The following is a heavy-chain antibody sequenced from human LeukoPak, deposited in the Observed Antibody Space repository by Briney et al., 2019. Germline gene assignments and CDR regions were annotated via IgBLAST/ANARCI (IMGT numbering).Heavy chain of an antibody. CDR3: ARTTGYSSGWYEY. V-gene: IGHV3-64*01. CDR1: GFTFSSYA. Sequence: GGSLRLSFAASGFTFSSYAMHWVRRAPGKGLEYVSAISSNGGSTYYANSVKGRFTISRDNSKNTLYLQMGSLRAEDMAVYYCARTTGYSSGWYEYWGQGTLVTVSS. D-gene: IGHD6-19*01. J-gene: IGHJ4*02. CDR2: ISSNGGST.